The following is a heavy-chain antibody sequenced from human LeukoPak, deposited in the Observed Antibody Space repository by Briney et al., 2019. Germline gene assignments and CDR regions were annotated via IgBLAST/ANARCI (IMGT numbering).Heavy chain of an antibody. D-gene: IGHD3-3*01. J-gene: IGHJ5*02. CDR1: GFTLSSYG. V-gene: IGHV3-30*02. Sequence: GGSLRLSCAASGFTLSSYGMHWVRQAPGKGLEWVAFIRYDGSNKYYADSVKGRFTISRDNSKNTLYLQMNSLRAEDTAVYYCAKALAIFSWFDPWGQGTLVTVSS. CDR2: IRYDGSNK. CDR3: AKALAIFSWFDP.